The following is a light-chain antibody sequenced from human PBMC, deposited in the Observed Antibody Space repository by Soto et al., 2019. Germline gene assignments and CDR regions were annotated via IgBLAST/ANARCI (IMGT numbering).Light chain of an antibody. CDR3: QSYDSSPSGYV. J-gene: IGLJ1*01. CDR2: EVT. V-gene: IGLV2-8*01. Sequence: SVLTQPPSASGSPGQSVTISCTGTSSDVGAYNYVSWYQHRPGKAPKLMIYEVTNRPSGVPDRFSGSKSGTSASLAITGLQAEDEADYYCQSYDSSPSGYVFGTGTKVTVL. CDR1: SSDVGAYNY.